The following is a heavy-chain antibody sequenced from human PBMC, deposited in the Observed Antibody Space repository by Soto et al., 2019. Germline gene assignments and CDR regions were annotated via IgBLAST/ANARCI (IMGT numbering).Heavy chain of an antibody. CDR3: ARVVYGSGSYYVGN. D-gene: IGHD3-10*01. V-gene: IGHV4-31*03. CDR2: IYYSGST. Sequence: SETLSLTCTVSGGSISSGGYYWSWIRQHPGKGLEWIGYIYYSGSTYYNPSLKSRVTISVDTSKNQFSLKLSSVTAADTAVYYCARVVYGSGSYYVGNWGQGTLVTVSS. J-gene: IGHJ4*02. CDR1: GGSISSGGYY.